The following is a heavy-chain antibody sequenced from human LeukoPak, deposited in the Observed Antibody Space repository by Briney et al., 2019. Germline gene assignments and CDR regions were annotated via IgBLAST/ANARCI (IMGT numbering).Heavy chain of an antibody. CDR2: IRGDNGNT. V-gene: IGHV1-18*01. Sequence: GASVKVSCKASGYTFKSYAITWVRQAPGQGLEWMGWIRGDNGNTNYAQNFQGRVTMTTDTPSSTAYMEVRSLRSEDTAVYYCARGVNTYLWFGGDYMDVWGKGSTVTVSS. J-gene: IGHJ6*03. CDR1: GYTFKSYA. CDR3: ARGVNTYLWFGGDYMDV. D-gene: IGHD3-16*01.